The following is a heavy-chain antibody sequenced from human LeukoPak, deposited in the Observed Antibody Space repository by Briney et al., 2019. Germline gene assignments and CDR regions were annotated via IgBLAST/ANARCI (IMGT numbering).Heavy chain of an antibody. CDR2: IRYDGSNK. V-gene: IGHV3-30*02. J-gene: IGHJ4*02. CDR1: GFTFSSYG. CDR3: AKDYIVVVPAAIGGTFDY. D-gene: IGHD2-2*02. Sequence: PGGSLRLSCAASGFTFSSYGMHWVRQAPGKGLEWVAFIRYDGSNKYYADSVKGRVTISRDNSKNTLYLQMNSLRAEDTAVYYCAKDYIVVVPAAIGGTFDYWGQGTLVTVSS.